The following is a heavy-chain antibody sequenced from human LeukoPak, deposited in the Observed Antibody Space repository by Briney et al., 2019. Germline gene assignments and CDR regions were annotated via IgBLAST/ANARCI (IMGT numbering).Heavy chain of an antibody. D-gene: IGHD6-6*01. CDR3: ARGGSIAPFGY. CDR2: INAGNGNT. Sequence: ASVKVPCKASGYTFTSYAMHWVRQAPGQRLEWMGWINAGNGNTKYSQKFQGRVTITRDTSASTAYMELSSLRSEDTAVYYCARGGSIAPFGYWGQGTLVTVSS. CDR1: GYTFTSYA. J-gene: IGHJ4*02. V-gene: IGHV1-3*01.